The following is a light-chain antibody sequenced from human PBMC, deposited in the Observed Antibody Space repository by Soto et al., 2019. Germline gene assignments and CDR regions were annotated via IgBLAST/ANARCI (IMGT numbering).Light chain of an antibody. J-gene: IGKJ1*01. CDR2: GAS. CDR3: QKYNSAPWT. V-gene: IGKV1-27*01. Sequence: DIQMTQSPSSVSASVGDRVTITCRASQGISDYLAWYQQIPGKVPKLLIYGASTLHSGVPSRFSGSGSGTEFTLTISSLQPEDVAIYYCQKYNSAPWTFGLGTTVEIK. CDR1: QGISDY.